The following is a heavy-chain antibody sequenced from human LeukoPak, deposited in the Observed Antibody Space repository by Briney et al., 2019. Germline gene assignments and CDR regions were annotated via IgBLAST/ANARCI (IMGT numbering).Heavy chain of an antibody. Sequence: GESLKISCKGPGYRFTSYWIGWVRQMPGKGLEWMGIIYPGDSDTRYSPSFQGQVTISADKSISTAYLQWSSLKASDTAMYYCARPHCSSTSCYWFYDYWGQGTLVTVSS. CDR2: IYPGDSDT. CDR3: ARPHCSSTSCYWFYDY. V-gene: IGHV5-51*01. J-gene: IGHJ4*02. CDR1: GYRFTSYW. D-gene: IGHD2-2*01.